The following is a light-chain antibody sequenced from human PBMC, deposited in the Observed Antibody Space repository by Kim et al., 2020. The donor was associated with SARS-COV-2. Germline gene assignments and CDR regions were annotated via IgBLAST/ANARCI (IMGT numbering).Light chain of an antibody. CDR2: DAS. CDR1: QSISSS. Sequence: EIVLTQSPATLSLSPGERATLSCRASQSISSSLAWYQQKPGQAPRLLIYDASNRATGIPARFSGSGSGTDFTLTISSLEDEDFAVYYCQQRSNWPRTFGQGTKVDIK. V-gene: IGKV3-11*01. J-gene: IGKJ1*01. CDR3: QQRSNWPRT.